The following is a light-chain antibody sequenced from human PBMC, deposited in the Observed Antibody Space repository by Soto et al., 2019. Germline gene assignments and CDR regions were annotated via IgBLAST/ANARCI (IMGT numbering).Light chain of an antibody. J-gene: IGKJ1*01. CDR1: QTVTSGY. Sequence: EIVLTQSPDTLSLSPGERATLSCRASQTVTSGYLAWYQQKPGQAPRLLIYSASSRATGIPDRFSGSGSGPEFTLTINRLQSEDIAVYYCHQYYTWPRTFGQGTKVDIK. CDR2: SAS. V-gene: IGKV3-20*01. CDR3: HQYYTWPRT.